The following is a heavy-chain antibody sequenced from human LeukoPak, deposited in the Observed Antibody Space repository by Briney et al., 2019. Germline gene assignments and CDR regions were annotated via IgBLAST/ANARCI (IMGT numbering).Heavy chain of an antibody. V-gene: IGHV4-4*02. J-gene: IGHJ4*02. Sequence: KPSGTLSLTCAVSGGSISSSNWWSWVRQPPGKGLEWIGEIYHSGSTNYNPSLKSRVTISVDKSKNQFSLKLSSVTAADTAVYYCARDNGDGDYGEYFDYWGQGTLVTVSS. D-gene: IGHD4-17*01. CDR2: IYHSGST. CDR3: ARDNGDGDYGEYFDY. CDR1: GGSISSSNW.